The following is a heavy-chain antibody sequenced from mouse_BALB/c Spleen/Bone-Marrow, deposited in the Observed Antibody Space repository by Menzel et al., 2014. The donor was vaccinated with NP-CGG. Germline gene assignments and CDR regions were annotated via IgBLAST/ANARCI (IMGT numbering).Heavy chain of an antibody. V-gene: IGHV7-1*02. CDR3: ARDVGYGNYFVY. D-gene: IGHD2-10*02. CDR1: GFTFSDFY. CDR2: SRNKAKHYTT. Sequence: EVKLVESGGGLVQPRDSLRLSCATSGFTFSDFYMEWVRPPPGKRLEWIAASRNKAKHYTTEYSASVKGRFIVSRDASQSILYLQMNALRAEDTAIYYCARDVGYGNYFVYRGQGTLVTVSA. J-gene: IGHJ3*01.